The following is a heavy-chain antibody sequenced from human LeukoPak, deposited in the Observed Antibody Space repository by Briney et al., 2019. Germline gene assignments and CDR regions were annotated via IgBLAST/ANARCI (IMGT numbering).Heavy chain of an antibody. CDR1: GGSISSGDYY. D-gene: IGHD4-11*01. J-gene: IGHJ5*02. V-gene: IGHV4-30-4*01. CDR2: IYYSGST. Sequence: SQTLSLTCTVSGGSISSGDYYWSWIRQPPGKGLEWIGYIYYSGSTYYNPSLKSRATMSVDTSKNQFSLNLNSVTAADTAVYYCARGYSNYGYLLDWFDPWGQGTLVTVSS. CDR3: ARGYSNYGYLLDWFDP.